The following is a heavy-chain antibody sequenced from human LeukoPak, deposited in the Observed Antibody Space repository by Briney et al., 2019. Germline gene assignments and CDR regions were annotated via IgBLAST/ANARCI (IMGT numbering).Heavy chain of an antibody. CDR1: GITFSTYW. Sequence: GGSLRLSCAASGITFSTYWMNWVRQAPGKGLEWVANINQDGSEKYYVDSVKGRFTISRDNAKNSLFLQMKSLRAEDTAVYYCAKGGGYEAQYYYYYLDAWGKGTTVTISS. CDR2: INQDGSEK. D-gene: IGHD5-12*01. CDR3: AKGGGYEAQYYYYYLDA. J-gene: IGHJ6*03. V-gene: IGHV3-7*01.